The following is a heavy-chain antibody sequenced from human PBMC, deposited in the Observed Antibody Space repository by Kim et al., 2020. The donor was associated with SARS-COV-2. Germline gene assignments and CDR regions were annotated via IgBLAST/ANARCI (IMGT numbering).Heavy chain of an antibody. CDR2: IYYSGST. CDR1: GGSISSSSYY. J-gene: IGHJ5*02. Sequence: SETLSLTCTVSGGSISSSSYYWGWIRQPPGKGLEWIGSIYYSGSTYYNPSLKSRVTISVDTSKNQFSLKLSSVTAADTAVYYCARDPSWSGYYRSWFDPWGQGTLVTVSS. V-gene: IGHV4-39*07. D-gene: IGHD3-3*01. CDR3: ARDPSWSGYYRSWFDP.